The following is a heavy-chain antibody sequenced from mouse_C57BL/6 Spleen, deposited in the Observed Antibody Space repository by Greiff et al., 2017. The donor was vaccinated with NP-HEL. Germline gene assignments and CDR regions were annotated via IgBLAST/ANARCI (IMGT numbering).Heavy chain of an antibody. CDR3: TRRGGTWGNYFDY. V-gene: IGHV1-15*01. D-gene: IGHD4-1*01. CDR1: GYTFTDYE. CDR2: IDPETGGT. Sequence: VQLQESGAELVRPGASVTLSCKASGYTFTDYEMHWVKQTPVHGLEWIGAIDPETGGTAYNQKFKGKAILTADKSSSTAYMELRSLTSEDSAVYYCTRRGGTWGNYFDYWGQGTTLTVSS. J-gene: IGHJ2*01.